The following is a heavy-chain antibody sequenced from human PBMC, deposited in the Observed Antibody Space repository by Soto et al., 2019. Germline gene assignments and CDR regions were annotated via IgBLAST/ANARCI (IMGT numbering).Heavy chain of an antibody. Sequence: QVQLMQSGAEVKKPGSSVKVSCKASGGTFSSYAISWVRQAPGQGLEWMGGIIPIFGTANYAQKFQGRVTITADESTSTAYMELSSLRSEDTAVYYCARDLAYCGGDCYRDAFDIWGQGTMVTVSS. J-gene: IGHJ3*02. CDR3: ARDLAYCGGDCYRDAFDI. D-gene: IGHD2-21*02. CDR1: GGTFSSYA. V-gene: IGHV1-69*01. CDR2: IIPIFGTA.